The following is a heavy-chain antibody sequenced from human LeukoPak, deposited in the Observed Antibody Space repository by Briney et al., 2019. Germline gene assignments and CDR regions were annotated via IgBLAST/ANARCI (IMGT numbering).Heavy chain of an antibody. CDR1: GGSISSYY. J-gene: IGHJ4*02. D-gene: IGHD6-6*01. CDR3: ARQGSIATRIFDY. CDR2: IYSSGST. V-gene: IGHV4-4*09. Sequence: SETLSLTCTVSGGSISSYYWSWIRQPPGKGLEWIGYIYSSGSTNYNPSLESRVTISVDTSKNQFSLKLSSVTAADTAVYYCARQGSIATRIFDYWGQGTLVIVSS.